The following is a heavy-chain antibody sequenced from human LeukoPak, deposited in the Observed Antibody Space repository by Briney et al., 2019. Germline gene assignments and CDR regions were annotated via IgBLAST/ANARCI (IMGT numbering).Heavy chain of an antibody. V-gene: IGHV4-31*03. D-gene: IGHD3-9*01. CDR1: GGSISSGAYY. Sequence: SQTLSLTCTVSGGSISSGAYYWSWISRHPGKGLEWIGYLYYGGSTYYNPSLKSRVTISIDTSNNQFSLKLSSVTAADTAVYYCARGERRYDILTGYYTSYYFDYWGQGTLATVSS. J-gene: IGHJ4*02. CDR3: ARGERRYDILTGYYTSYYFDY. CDR2: LYYGGST.